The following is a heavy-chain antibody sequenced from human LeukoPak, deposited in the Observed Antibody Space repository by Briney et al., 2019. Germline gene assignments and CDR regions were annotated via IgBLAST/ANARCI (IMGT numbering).Heavy chain of an antibody. D-gene: IGHD6-25*01. V-gene: IGHV4-34*12. CDR3: ARGRGNYYYYGMDV. CDR2: IVYTGRT. CDR1: GGSFSIYS. J-gene: IGHJ6*02. Sequence: SETLSLTCAVYGGSFSIYSWSWIRQPPGKGLEWIGGIVYTGRTYYNPSLKSRVTISVDTSKNQFSLKLSSVTAADTAVYYCARGRGNYYYYGMDVWGQGTTVTVSS.